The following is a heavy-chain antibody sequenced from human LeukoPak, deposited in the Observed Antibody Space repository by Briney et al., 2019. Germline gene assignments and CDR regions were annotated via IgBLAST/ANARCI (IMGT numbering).Heavy chain of an antibody. CDR2: ISYDGSNK. CDR1: GFTFSSYG. J-gene: IGHJ4*02. Sequence: PGRSLRLSCAASGFTFSSYGMHWVRQAPGKGLEWVAVISYDGSNKYYADSVKGRFTISRDNSKNTLYLQMNSLRAEDTAVYYCARDTVRGVYVPFDYWGQGTLVTVSS. D-gene: IGHD3-10*01. V-gene: IGHV3-30*03. CDR3: ARDTVRGVYVPFDY.